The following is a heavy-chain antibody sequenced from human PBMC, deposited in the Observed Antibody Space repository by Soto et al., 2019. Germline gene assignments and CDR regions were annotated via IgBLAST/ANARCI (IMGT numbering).Heavy chain of an antibody. Sequence: QVQLVESGGGVVQPGRSLRLSCAASGFTFSNYGMHWVRQAPGKGLEWVAVISYDGRNEYFADSVKGRFTISRDNSKNALYLQMNCVRAEDTAVYYCAKSERTTVTTDLADWGQGALVTVSS. CDR2: ISYDGRNE. CDR3: AKSERTTVTTDLAD. J-gene: IGHJ4*02. V-gene: IGHV3-30*18. CDR1: GFTFSNYG. D-gene: IGHD4-17*01.